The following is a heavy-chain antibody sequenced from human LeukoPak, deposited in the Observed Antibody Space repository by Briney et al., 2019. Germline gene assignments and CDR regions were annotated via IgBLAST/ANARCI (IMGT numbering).Heavy chain of an antibody. CDR3: ARDHPPHYYGSGSYEGSPNWFDP. CDR2: ISSSSSTI. CDR1: GFTFSSYS. V-gene: IGHV3-48*04. D-gene: IGHD3-10*01. Sequence: GGSLRLSCAASGFTFSSYSMNWVRQAPGKGLEWVSYISSSSSTIYYADSVKGRFTISRDNAKNSLYLQMNSLRAEDTAVYYCARDHPPHYYGSGSYEGSPNWFDPWGQGTLVTVSS. J-gene: IGHJ5*02.